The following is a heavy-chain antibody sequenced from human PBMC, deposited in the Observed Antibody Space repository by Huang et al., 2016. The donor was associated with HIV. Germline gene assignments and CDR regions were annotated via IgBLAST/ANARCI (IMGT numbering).Heavy chain of an antibody. CDR3: ATVDYYDTSGPQRGYFDN. D-gene: IGHD3-22*01. CDR2: IIPSLGTA. Sequence: QVQLVQSGAEVKKPGSSVKVSCKASGGSFRNFAIGWVRQAPGQGREWMGWIIPSLGTANYAQKFQGRVTIIADESTSTAYMELSSLRSEDTAVYYCATVDYYDTSGPQRGYFDNWGQGTLVTVSS. V-gene: IGHV1-69*01. CDR1: GGSFRNFA. J-gene: IGHJ4*02.